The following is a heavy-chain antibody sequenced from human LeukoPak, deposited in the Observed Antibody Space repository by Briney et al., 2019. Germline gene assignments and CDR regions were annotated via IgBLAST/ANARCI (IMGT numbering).Heavy chain of an antibody. D-gene: IGHD2-15*01. CDR3: TTDPVGVALDS. J-gene: IGHJ4*02. CDR2: IKNKTDSGTT. CDR1: GLTFSNAW. V-gene: IGHV3-15*01. Sequence: GGSLRLSCAASGLTFSNAWMSWVRQAPGKGLEWVGRIKNKTDSGTTDYAAPVKGRFTISRDHSKNTLYLQMNSLKTDDTAVYYCTTDPVGVALDSWGQGTLVTVSS.